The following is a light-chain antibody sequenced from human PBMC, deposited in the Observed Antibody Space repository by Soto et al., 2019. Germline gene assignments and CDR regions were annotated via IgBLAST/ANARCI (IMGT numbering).Light chain of an antibody. J-gene: IGLJ2*01. CDR3: AAWDDSLSGPDV. Sequence: QSVLTQPPSASGTPGQRVTISCSGSSSNIGSNYVYLYQQLPGTAPKLLIARNNQRPSGVPARFPGSTSGTSASLAIRGLRSEEVADYYCAAWDDSLSGPDVFGAGTKLTVL. CDR2: RNN. CDR1: SSNIGSNY. V-gene: IGLV1-47*01.